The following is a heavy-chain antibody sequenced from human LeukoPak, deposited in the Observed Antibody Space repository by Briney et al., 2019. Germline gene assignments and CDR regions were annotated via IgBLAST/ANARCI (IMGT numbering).Heavy chain of an antibody. J-gene: IGHJ4*02. V-gene: IGHV4-30-4*08. CDR3: AGSLDYGGNPALDY. Sequence: SETLSLTCTVSGGSISSGSYYWSWIRQPPGKGLEWIGYIYYSGSTYYNPSLKSRVTISVDTSKNQFSLKLSSVTAADTAVYYCAGSLDYGGNPALDYWGQGTLVTVSS. D-gene: IGHD4-23*01. CDR1: GGSISSGSYY. CDR2: IYYSGST.